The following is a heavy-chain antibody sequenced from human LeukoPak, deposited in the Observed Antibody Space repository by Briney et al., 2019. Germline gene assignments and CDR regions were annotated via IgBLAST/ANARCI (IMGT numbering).Heavy chain of an antibody. CDR2: ISSSGGST. Sequence: GGSLRLSCAASGFTFRSYAMSWLRQAPGKELHWVSAISSSGGSTYYADSVKGLFTISRQNSKTTPYLQTNSLRAEDTAVYYWSKDEPGSPRVYLYNCGQGSLVTVSS. CDR3: SKDEPGSPRVYLYN. CDR1: GFTFRSYA. J-gene: IGHJ4*02. D-gene: IGHD1-1*01. V-gene: IGHV3-23*01.